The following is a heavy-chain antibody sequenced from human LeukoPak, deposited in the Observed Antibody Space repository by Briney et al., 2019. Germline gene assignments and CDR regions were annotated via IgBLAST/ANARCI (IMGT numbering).Heavy chain of an antibody. V-gene: IGHV3-7*04. CDR3: TRDGSGWSAY. Sequence: PGGSLTLSCAASGFTFSAYWMGWVRQGPGKGLEWVANIKSDGTETFSVDSGKGRFTISRDNAKNSLYLNMNSLRAADPAMYYCTRDGSGWSAYWGQGTLVIVSS. CDR1: GFTFSAYW. J-gene: IGHJ4*02. D-gene: IGHD6-19*01. CDR2: IKSDGTET.